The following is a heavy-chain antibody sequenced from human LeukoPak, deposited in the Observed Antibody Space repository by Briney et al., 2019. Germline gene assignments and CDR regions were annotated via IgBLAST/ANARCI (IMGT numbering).Heavy chain of an antibody. CDR2: IGGSGGST. CDR1: GFTFSSYA. D-gene: IGHD4-17*01. J-gene: IGHJ3*02. CDR3: ANDYGDLYAFDI. V-gene: IGHV3-23*01. Sequence: GGSLRLSCAASGFTFSSYAMSWVRQAPGKGLEWVSAIGGSGGSTYYADSVKGRFTISRDNSKNTLYLQMNSLRAEDTAVYYCANDYGDLYAFDIWGQGTMVTVSS.